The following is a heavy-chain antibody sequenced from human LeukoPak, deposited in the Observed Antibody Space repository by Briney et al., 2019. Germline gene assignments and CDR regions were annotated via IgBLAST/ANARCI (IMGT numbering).Heavy chain of an antibody. Sequence: SETLSLTCIVSGGSISSSNYYWGWIRQSPGKGLEWIGSIYSRGSTYYNPSLKGRVIVSSDMSKNQFSLNLISVTAADTAVYYCARDSGTTGEVKFDPWGQGTLVTVSS. V-gene: IGHV4-39*07. CDR1: GGSISSSNYY. CDR2: IYSRGST. CDR3: ARDSGTTGEVKFDP. J-gene: IGHJ5*02. D-gene: IGHD3-10*01.